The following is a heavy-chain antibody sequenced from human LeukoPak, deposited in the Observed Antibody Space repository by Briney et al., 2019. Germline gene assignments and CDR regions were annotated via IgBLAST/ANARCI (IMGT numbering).Heavy chain of an antibody. CDR1: GITFSSYG. Sequence: GGSLRLSCAASGITFSSYGMSWVRQTPGKGLEWVSGISGTGENTYYADSVKGRFTISRDNAKNSLYLQMNSPRAEDTAIYYCARGASGSYYTLFDYWGQGTLVTVSS. J-gene: IGHJ4*02. D-gene: IGHD1-26*01. CDR3: ARGASGSYYTLFDY. V-gene: IGHV3-23*01. CDR2: ISGTGENT.